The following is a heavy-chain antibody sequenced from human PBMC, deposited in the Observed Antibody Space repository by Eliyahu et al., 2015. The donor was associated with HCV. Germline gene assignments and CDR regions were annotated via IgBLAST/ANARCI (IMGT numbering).Heavy chain of an antibody. Sequence: EVQLVQSGAEVKKPGESLKISCKGSGYSFTSYWXGWVRQMPGKGLEWMGIIYPGDSDTRYSPSFQGQVTISADKSISTAYLQWSSLKASDTAMYYCARGGGYYDFWSGYSNWFDPWGQGTLVTVSS. J-gene: IGHJ5*02. D-gene: IGHD3-3*01. CDR3: ARGGGYYDFWSGYSNWFDP. CDR2: IYPGDSDT. V-gene: IGHV5-51*01. CDR1: GYSFTSYW.